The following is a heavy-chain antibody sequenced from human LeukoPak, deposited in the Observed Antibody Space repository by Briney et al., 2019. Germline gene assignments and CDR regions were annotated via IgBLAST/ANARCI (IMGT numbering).Heavy chain of an antibody. V-gene: IGHV4-59*01. CDR3: ARVFLGIAAAGYWFDP. CDR1: GGSISSYY. CDR2: IYYSGST. J-gene: IGHJ5*02. Sequence: SETLSLTCTVSGGSISSYYWSWVRQPPGKGLEWIGYIYYSGSTNYNPSLKSRVTISVDTSKNQFSLKLSSVTAADTAVYYCARVFLGIAAAGYWFDPWGQGTLVTVSS. D-gene: IGHD6-13*01.